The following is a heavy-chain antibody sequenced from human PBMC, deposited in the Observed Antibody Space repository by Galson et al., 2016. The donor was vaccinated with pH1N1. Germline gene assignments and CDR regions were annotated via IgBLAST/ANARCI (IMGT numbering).Heavy chain of an antibody. J-gene: IGHJ4*02. CDR3: ARWEITTVTKFDY. V-gene: IGHV4-34*01. D-gene: IGHD4-17*01. CDR2: INQSGST. Sequence: SETLSLTCAVYGGSFSDYFWRWVRQPPGKGLEWIGEINQSGSTHYNPTLKSRVTISEDTSRNQLSLKLSSVTAADTAVYYCARWEITTVTKFDYWGQGTLGTVSS. CDR1: GGSFSDYF.